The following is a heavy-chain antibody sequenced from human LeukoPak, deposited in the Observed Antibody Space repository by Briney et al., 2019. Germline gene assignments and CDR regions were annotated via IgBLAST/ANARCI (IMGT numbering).Heavy chain of an antibody. J-gene: IGHJ4*02. V-gene: IGHV3-23*01. CDR1: AFSLTSYA. D-gene: IGHD3-16*01. CDR2: ISGSGGST. Sequence: GGSRRLSCPASAFSLTSYAVSCVRQAPGKGLEWVSAISGSGGSTYYADSVKGRFTISRDNSKNTLYLQMNSLRAEDTAVYYCANLIYWGQGTLVTVSS. CDR3: ANLIY.